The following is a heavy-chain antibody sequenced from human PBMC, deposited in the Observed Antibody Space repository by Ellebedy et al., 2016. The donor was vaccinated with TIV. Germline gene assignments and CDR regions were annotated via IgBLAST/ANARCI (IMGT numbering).Heavy chain of an antibody. Sequence: SLKISCAASGFIFGDYAMHWVRQAPGKGLEWVSGISRNSDSIGYADSVKGRFTISRDNSKNTLYLQMNSLRAEDTGIYYCAREAVTRNYYYGMDVWGQGTTVTVFS. CDR3: AREAVTRNYYYGMDV. V-gene: IGHV3-9*01. CDR1: GFIFGDYA. D-gene: IGHD4-17*01. J-gene: IGHJ6*02. CDR2: ISRNSDSI.